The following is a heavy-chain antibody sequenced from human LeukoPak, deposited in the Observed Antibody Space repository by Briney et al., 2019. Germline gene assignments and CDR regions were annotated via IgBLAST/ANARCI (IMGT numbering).Heavy chain of an antibody. D-gene: IGHD5-18*01. CDR1: GESFSDYH. CDR3: ARHTSSVFDAFDI. V-gene: IGHV4-34*01. CDR2: INHSGST. Sequence: SETLSLTCAVYGESFSDYHWSWIRQPPGKGLEWIGEINHSGSTNYNPSLKSRVTISVDTSKNQFSLKLTSVTAADTAVYYCARHTSSVFDAFDIWGQGTMVTVSS. J-gene: IGHJ3*02.